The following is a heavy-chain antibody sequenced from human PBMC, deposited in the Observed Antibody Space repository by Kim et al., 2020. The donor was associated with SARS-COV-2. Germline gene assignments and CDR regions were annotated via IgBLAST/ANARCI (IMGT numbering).Heavy chain of an antibody. V-gene: IGHV3-23*01. Sequence: GGSLRLSCAASGFTFSNYAMSWVRQAPGKGLEWVSAITGTGEYYADSVKGRFTISRDNSKNTLYLQMNSLRAEDTAMYYCVKAPLSKDSYWGQGMLVTVSS. CDR1: GFTFSNYA. CDR3: VKAPLSKDSY. J-gene: IGHJ4*02. CDR2: ITGTGE.